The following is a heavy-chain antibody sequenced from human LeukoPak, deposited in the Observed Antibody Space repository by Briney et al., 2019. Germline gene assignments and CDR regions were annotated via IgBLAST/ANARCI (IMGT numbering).Heavy chain of an antibody. D-gene: IGHD6-6*01. CDR1: GGSISSYY. V-gene: IGHV4-59*01. CDR2: IYYSGST. Sequence: SETLSLTCTVSGGSISSYYWSWIRQPPGKGLEWIGYIYYSGSTNYGPSLKSRVTISVDTSKNQFSLKLSSVTAADTAVYYCARGSIAALGYWGQGTLVTVSS. J-gene: IGHJ4*02. CDR3: ARGSIAALGY.